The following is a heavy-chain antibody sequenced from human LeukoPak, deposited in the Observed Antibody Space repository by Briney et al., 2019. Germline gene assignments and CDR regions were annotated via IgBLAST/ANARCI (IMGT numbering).Heavy chain of an antibody. V-gene: IGHV3-7*03. Sequence: GGSLRLSCAASGFTFSSYWMSWVRQAPGKGLEWVANIKKDGSEKYYVDSVKGRFTISRDNAKNSLYLQMNSLRAEDTAVYYCARALPYQLLNYYYYYGMDVWGKGTTVTVSS. CDR3: ARALPYQLLNYYYYYGMDV. CDR2: IKKDGSEK. J-gene: IGHJ6*04. D-gene: IGHD2-2*01. CDR1: GFTFSSYW.